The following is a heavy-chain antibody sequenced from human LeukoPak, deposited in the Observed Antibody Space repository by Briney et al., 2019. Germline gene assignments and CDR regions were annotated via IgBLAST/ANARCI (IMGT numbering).Heavy chain of an antibody. CDR3: ARSTGWLQPFDY. CDR2: IYFSGTT. CDR1: GGSISSGDYY. Sequence: SETLSLTCTVSGGSISSGDYYRSWVRQPPGKALEWIGYIYFSGTTYYKPALKSRVSMSVDTSKNQFSLKLSSVTAADTDMYYCARSTGWLQPFDYWGQGTLVTVSS. V-gene: IGHV4-30-4*01. J-gene: IGHJ4*02. D-gene: IGHD5-24*01.